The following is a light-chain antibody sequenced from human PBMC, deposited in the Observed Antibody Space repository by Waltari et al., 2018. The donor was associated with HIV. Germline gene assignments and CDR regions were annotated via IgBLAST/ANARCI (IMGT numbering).Light chain of an antibody. J-gene: IGLJ3*02. CDR3: SSYPGSFPWV. Sequence: QSALTQPPSASGSPGQSVTISCTGSSSDVGGYNYVSWYQQHPGKAPKLIIYEVTKRPPGGPDRFSGSKSGNTGFLTVSGLQAEDEADYYCSSYPGSFPWVFGGGTKLTVL. CDR1: SSDVGGYNY. CDR2: EVT. V-gene: IGLV2-8*01.